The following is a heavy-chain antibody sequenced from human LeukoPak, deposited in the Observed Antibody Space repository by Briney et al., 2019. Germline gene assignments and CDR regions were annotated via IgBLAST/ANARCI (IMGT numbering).Heavy chain of an antibody. D-gene: IGHD1-26*01. CDR1: GGSISSYY. J-gene: IGHJ6*03. Sequence: SETLSLTCTVSGGSISSYYWSWIRQPPGKGLEWIGYIYYSGSTNYNPSLKSRVTISVDTSKNQFSLKLSSVTAADTAVYYCARHRTQWELPYYYYYMDVWGKGTTVTVSS. CDR3: ARHRTQWELPYYYYYMDV. CDR2: IYYSGST. V-gene: IGHV4-59*08.